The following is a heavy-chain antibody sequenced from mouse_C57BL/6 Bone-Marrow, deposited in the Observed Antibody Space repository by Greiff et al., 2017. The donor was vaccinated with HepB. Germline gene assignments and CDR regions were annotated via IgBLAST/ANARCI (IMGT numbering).Heavy chain of an antibody. Sequence: DVQLVEPGGGLVQPGGSLKLSCAASGFTFSDYYMYWVRQTPEKRLEWVAYISNGGGSTYYPDTVKGRFTISRDNAKNTLYLQMSRLKSEDTAKYYCARAAYDYDWYFDVWGTGTTVTVAS. CDR1: GFTFSDYY. V-gene: IGHV5-12*01. D-gene: IGHD2-4*01. CDR3: ARAAYDYDWYFDV. CDR2: ISNGGGST. J-gene: IGHJ1*03.